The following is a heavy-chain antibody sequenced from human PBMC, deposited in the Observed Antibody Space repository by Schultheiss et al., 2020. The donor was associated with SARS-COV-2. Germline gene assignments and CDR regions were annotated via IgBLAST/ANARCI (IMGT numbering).Heavy chain of an antibody. CDR2: IYHSGST. CDR1: GGSISSGGYY. CDR3: ARGFRYSYGGWFDP. Sequence: SETLSLTCTVSGGSISSGGYYWSWIRQHPGKGLEWIGSIYHSGSTYYNPSLKSRVTISVDTSKNQFSLKLSSVTAADTAVYYCARGFRYSYGGWFDPWGQGTLVTVSS. V-gene: IGHV4-39*07. D-gene: IGHD5-18*01. J-gene: IGHJ5*02.